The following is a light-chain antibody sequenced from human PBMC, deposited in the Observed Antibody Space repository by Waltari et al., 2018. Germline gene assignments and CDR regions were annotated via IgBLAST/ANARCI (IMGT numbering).Light chain of an antibody. V-gene: IGKV3-11*01. CDR3: QQRSNWPLT. Sequence: EIVLPQSTATLSLSPGERATLPCRASQSVSNYLAWYQQKPGQAPRLLIYDAANRATGTPARFSGSGSGTDFTLTISSLEPEDFAVYYCQQRSNWPLTFGGGTKVEIK. J-gene: IGKJ4*01. CDR1: QSVSNY. CDR2: DAA.